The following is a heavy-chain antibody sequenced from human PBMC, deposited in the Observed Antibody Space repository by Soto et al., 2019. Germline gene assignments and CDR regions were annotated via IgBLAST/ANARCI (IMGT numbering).Heavy chain of an antibody. D-gene: IGHD2-21*02. Sequence: QVQLVQSGAEVKKPGASVKVSCKASGYTFTSYAMHWVRQAPGQRLEWMGWINAGNGNTKYSQKFQGRVTITRDTSARTAYMKLSSLRSEDTAVYYCAGGGGYSYFDLWGRGTLVTVSS. CDR2: INAGNGNT. CDR3: AGGGGYSYFDL. J-gene: IGHJ2*01. CDR1: GYTFTSYA. V-gene: IGHV1-3*01.